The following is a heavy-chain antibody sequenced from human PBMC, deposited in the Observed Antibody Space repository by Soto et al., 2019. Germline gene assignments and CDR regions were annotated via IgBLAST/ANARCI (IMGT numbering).Heavy chain of an antibody. J-gene: IGHJ4*02. CDR1: GFTFSSYW. Sequence: EVQLVESGGGLVQPGGSLRLSCAASGFTFSSYWMSWVRQAPGKGLEWVANIRQDGSDKYYVDSVKGRFTISRDNSKNSLYQQMNSLRAEDTAIYYCASPQQWLGQRGAFDYWGQGTLVTVSS. CDR2: IRQDGSDK. D-gene: IGHD6-19*01. CDR3: ASPQQWLGQRGAFDY. V-gene: IGHV3-7*05.